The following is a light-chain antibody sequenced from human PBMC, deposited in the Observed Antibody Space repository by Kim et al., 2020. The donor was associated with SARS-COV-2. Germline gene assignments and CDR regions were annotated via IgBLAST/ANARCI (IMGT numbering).Light chain of an antibody. V-gene: IGKV4-1*01. J-gene: IGKJ4*01. CDR3: QQYYSSPLT. CDR2: WAS. Sequence: DIVMTQSPESLAVSLGERATINCKSSQSVLYSSNNKNYLAWYQQKRGQPPTLLIHWASTRESGVPDRFSGSGSGTDFTLTINSLQAEDVAVYYCQQYYSSPLTFGGGTKVDIK. CDR1: QSVLYSSNNKNY.